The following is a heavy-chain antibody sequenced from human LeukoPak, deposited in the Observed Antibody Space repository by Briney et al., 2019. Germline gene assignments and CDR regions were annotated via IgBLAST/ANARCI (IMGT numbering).Heavy chain of an antibody. J-gene: IGHJ4*02. Sequence: PSETLSLTCTVSGGSISSSSYYWGWIRQPPGKGLEWIGSIYYSGSTYYNPPLKSRLTISVDTSKNQFSLKLSSVTAADTAVYYCARKFYDTSGFYPYYFDYWGQGTLVTVSS. CDR3: ARKFYDTSGFYPYYFDY. D-gene: IGHD3-22*01. V-gene: IGHV4-39*01. CDR2: IYYSGST. CDR1: GGSISSSSYY.